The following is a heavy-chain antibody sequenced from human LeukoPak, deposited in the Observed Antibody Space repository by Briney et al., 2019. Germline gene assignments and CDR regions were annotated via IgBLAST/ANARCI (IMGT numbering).Heavy chain of an antibody. D-gene: IGHD3-22*01. CDR2: IYTSGST. V-gene: IGHV4-61*02. CDR3: ARDPHYYDSSGYFLYAFDI. CDR1: GGSISSGSYY. J-gene: IGHJ3*02. Sequence: SQTLSLTCTVSGGSISSGSYYWSWIRQPAGKGLEWIGRIYTSGSTSYNPSLKSRVTISVDTSKNQFSLKLSSVTAADTAVYYCARDPHYYDSSGYFLYAFDIWGQGTMVTVSS.